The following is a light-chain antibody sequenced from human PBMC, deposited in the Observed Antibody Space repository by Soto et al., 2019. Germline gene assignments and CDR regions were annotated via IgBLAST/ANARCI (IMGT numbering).Light chain of an antibody. Sequence: QTVVTQPPSVSGAPGQRVTISCTGSSSNIGALYDVNWYQQLPGTAPKLLIYDNNNRPSGVPDRFSGSKSGTSASLAITGLQAEDEADYYCQSYDNSLGGHVVFGGGTKLTVL. CDR2: DNN. J-gene: IGLJ2*01. CDR1: SSNIGALYD. CDR3: QSYDNSLGGHVV. V-gene: IGLV1-40*01.